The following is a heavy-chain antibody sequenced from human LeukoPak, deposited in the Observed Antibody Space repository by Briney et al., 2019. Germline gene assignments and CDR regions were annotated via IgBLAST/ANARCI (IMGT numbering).Heavy chain of an antibody. CDR1: GXIVSNNY. D-gene: IGHD4-17*01. CDR2: IYSGGYT. Sequence: PGGSLRLSCAVSGXIVSNNYMSWVRQAPGKGLEWVSVIYSGGYTYYADSVKGRFTISRDNFKNTLYLQMNSLRAEDTAVYYCARDAYGDLTFDYWGQGTLVTVSS. V-gene: IGHV3-53*01. J-gene: IGHJ4*02. CDR3: ARDAYGDLTFDY.